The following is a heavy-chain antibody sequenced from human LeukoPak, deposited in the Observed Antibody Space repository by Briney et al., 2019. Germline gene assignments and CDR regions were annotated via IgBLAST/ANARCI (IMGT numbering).Heavy chain of an antibody. D-gene: IGHD2/OR15-2a*01. CDR2: ISWNSGSI. V-gene: IGHV3-9*01. CDR1: GFTFDDYA. J-gene: IGHJ3*02. Sequence: GGSLRLSCAASGFTFDDYAMHWVRQAPGKGLEWVSGISWNSGSIGYADSVKGRFTISRDNAKNSLYLQMNSLRAEDTAVYYCARWVDNYYFYGDAFDIWGQGTMVTVSS. CDR3: ARWVDNYYFYGDAFDI.